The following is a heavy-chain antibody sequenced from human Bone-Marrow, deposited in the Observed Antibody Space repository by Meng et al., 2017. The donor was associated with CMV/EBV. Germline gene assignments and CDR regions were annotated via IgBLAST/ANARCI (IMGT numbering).Heavy chain of an antibody. CDR3: SSSDCSSTSCYGVYFHY. V-gene: IGHV3-53*01. CDR2: IYSGGST. Sequence: GASLKISCAASGFTVSSNYMSWVRQAPGKGLEWVSVIYSGGSTYYADSVKGRFTISRDNSKHTLYLQMNSLRAEDTAVYYCSSSDCSSTSCYGVYFHYWGQGTLVTVSS. J-gene: IGHJ4*02. D-gene: IGHD2-2*01. CDR1: GFTVSSNY.